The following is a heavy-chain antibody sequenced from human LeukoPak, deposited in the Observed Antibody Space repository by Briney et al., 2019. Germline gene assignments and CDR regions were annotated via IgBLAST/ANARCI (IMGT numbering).Heavy chain of an antibody. CDR3: AKVTYGSGTYGAFDS. J-gene: IGHJ4*02. CDR1: GFTFSSHG. CDR2: ISGSGDYT. V-gene: IGHV3-23*01. Sequence: GGTLRLSCAASGFTFSSHGMSWVRQAPGKGLEWVSTISGSGDYTYYADSVKGRFTISRDNSKNTLYLQMNSLRAEDAAVYYCAKVTYGSGTYGAFDSWGQGTLVTVSS. D-gene: IGHD3-10*01.